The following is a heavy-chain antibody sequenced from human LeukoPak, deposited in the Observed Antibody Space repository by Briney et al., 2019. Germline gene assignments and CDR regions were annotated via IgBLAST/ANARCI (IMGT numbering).Heavy chain of an antibody. J-gene: IGHJ4*02. V-gene: IGHV4-38-2*01. CDR3: AEVERRNY. CDR2: IYHSGST. D-gene: IGHD1-1*01. Sequence: SETLSLTCAVSGYSISSGYYWGWIRQPPGKGLEWIGSIYHSGSTYYNPSLKSRVTISVDTSKNQFSLKVRSVTAADTAVYYCAEVERRNYWGQGTLVTVSS. CDR1: GYSISSGYY.